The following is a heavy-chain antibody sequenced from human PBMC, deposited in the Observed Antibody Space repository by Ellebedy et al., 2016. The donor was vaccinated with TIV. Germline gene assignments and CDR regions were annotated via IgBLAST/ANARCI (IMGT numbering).Heavy chain of an antibody. D-gene: IGHD2-8*01. J-gene: IGHJ3*02. CDR1: GFTFDDYA. CDR2: ISWNSGTI. Sequence: GGSLRLSCAASGFTFDDYAMHWVRQAPGKGLEWVSGISWNSGTIDYADSVKGRFTISRDNAKNSLYLQMNSLRAEDTALYYCATDLRYCTNGVCFKRYDAFDIWGQGTMVTVSS. CDR3: ATDLRYCTNGVCFKRYDAFDI. V-gene: IGHV3-9*01.